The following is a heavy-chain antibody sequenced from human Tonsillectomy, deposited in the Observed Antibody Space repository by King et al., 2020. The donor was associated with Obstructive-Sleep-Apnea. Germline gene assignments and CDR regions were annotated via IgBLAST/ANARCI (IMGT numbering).Heavy chain of an antibody. CDR2: IRYDGINK. CDR3: AKEDYSSGWYIDY. D-gene: IGHD6-19*01. J-gene: IGHJ4*02. V-gene: IGHV3-30*02. Sequence: VQLVESGGGVVQPGGSLRLSCAASGFIFSTYGMHWVRQAPGKGLEWVAFIRYDGINKYYADSVKGRFTISRDNSDNTLYMQMNSLRPEDTAVDFCAKEDYSSGWYIDYWGQGTLVIVSS. CDR1: GFIFSTYG.